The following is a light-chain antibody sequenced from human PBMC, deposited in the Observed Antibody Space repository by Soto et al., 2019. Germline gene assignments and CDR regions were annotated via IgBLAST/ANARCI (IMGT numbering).Light chain of an antibody. V-gene: IGKV3-20*01. CDR1: QSVTATF. CDR3: QQYGSSPIT. Sequence: EIVLTQSPGTLSLSPGERATLSCRASQSVTATFLAWYQQKPGQAPRLLIYGASSRATGIPDRFSGSGSGTDFTLTISRLEPEDFAVYYCQQYGSSPITFGQGTRLEIK. CDR2: GAS. J-gene: IGKJ5*01.